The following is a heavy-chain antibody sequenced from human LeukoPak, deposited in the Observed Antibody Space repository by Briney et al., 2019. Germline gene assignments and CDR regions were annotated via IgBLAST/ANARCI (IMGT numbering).Heavy chain of an antibody. D-gene: IGHD3-22*01. J-gene: IGHJ5*02. CDR1: GGSIISYY. V-gene: IGHV4-59*01. CDR2: IYYSGST. CDR3: ARAPYYYDSSGYSNWFGP. Sequence: SETLSLTCTVSGGSIISYYWSWIRQPPGKGLEWIGYIYYSGSTNYNPSLKSRVTISVDTSKNQFSLKLSSVTAADTAVYYCARAPYYYDSSGYSNWFGPWGQGTPVTVSS.